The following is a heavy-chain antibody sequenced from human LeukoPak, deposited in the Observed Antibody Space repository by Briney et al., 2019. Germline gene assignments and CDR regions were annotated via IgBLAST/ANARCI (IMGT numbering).Heavy chain of an antibody. CDR2: INPSGGST. D-gene: IGHD2-15*01. V-gene: IGHV1-46*01. CDR1: GYTFTSYY. CDR3: ARVTPYCSGGSCYPNYFDY. J-gene: IGHJ4*02. Sequence: ASVKVSCKASGYTFTSYYMHWVRQAPGQGLEWMGIINPSGGSTGYAQKFQGRVTMTRDTSTSTVYMELSSLRSEDTAVYYCARVTPYCSGGSCYPNYFDYWGQGTLVTVSS.